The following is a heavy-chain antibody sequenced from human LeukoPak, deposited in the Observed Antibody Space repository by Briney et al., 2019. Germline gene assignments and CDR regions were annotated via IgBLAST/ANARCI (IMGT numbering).Heavy chain of an antibody. D-gene: IGHD4-17*01. CDR3: TKDPNGDYIGAFDF. J-gene: IGHJ3*01. V-gene: IGHV3-23*01. Sequence: GGSLRLSCAASNFAFSTYVMTWVRQAPGKGLEWVSSITGSGAGTFYADSVKGRFTISRDNSKSTLFLQMNSLRAEDTAVYYCTKDPNGDYIGAFDFWGQGTMVTVSS. CDR1: NFAFSTYV. CDR2: ITGSGAGT.